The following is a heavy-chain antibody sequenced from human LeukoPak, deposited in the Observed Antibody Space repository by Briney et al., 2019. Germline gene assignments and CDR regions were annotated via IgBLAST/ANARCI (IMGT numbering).Heavy chain of an antibody. J-gene: IGHJ4*02. CDR3: ARAPGPSGGPDY. CDR2: ISSNGGGT. Sequence: HPGGSLRLSCAASGFTFSSYAMHWVRQAPGKGLQYVSAISSNGGGTYYANSVKGRFTISRDNSKNTLYLQMGSLRAEDMGVYYCARAPGPSGGPDYWGQGTLVTVSS. D-gene: IGHD2-15*01. V-gene: IGHV3-64*01. CDR1: GFTFSSYA.